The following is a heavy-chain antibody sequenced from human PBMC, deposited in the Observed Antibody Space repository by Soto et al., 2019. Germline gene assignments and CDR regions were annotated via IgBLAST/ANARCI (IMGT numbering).Heavy chain of an antibody. Sequence: EVQLVESGGGLVKPGGSLRLSCAASGFTFSTYSMNWVRQAPGKGLEWVSSISSSSGYIYYADSVKGRFTISRDDAENSLSLQMNSLRAEDTAVYYCARDRWEFQLFYYGLDVWGQGTTVTVSS. D-gene: IGHD1-26*01. V-gene: IGHV3-21*01. CDR3: ARDRWEFQLFYYGLDV. CDR1: GFTFSTYS. J-gene: IGHJ6*02. CDR2: ISSSSGYI.